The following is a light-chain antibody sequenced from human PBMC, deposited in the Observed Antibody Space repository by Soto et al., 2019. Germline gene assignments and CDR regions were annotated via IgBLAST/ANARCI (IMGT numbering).Light chain of an antibody. CDR1: SSDVGGYNY. Sequence: QSALTQPASVSGSPGQSITISCTGTSSDVGGYNYVSWYQQHPGKAPKLMIYEVSNRPSGFSNRFSGSKSGNTASLTISGLQSEDEDDYYCSSYTSSSTWVFGGGTKLTVL. CDR3: SSYTSSSTWV. J-gene: IGLJ3*02. V-gene: IGLV2-14*01. CDR2: EVS.